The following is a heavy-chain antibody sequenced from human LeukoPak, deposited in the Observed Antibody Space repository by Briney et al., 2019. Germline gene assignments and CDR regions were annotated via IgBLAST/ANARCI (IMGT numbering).Heavy chain of an antibody. D-gene: IGHD1-26*01. CDR1: GFTFSSYS. J-gene: IGHJ4*02. V-gene: IGHV3-48*01. CDR3: ARVVLSGFDY. Sequence: GGSLRLSCAASGFTFSSYSMNWVRQAPGKGLEWVSYISSSSSTIYYADSVKGRFTISRDNAKNSLYPQMNSLRAEDTAVYYCARVVLSGFDYWGQGTLVTVSS. CDR2: ISSSSSTI.